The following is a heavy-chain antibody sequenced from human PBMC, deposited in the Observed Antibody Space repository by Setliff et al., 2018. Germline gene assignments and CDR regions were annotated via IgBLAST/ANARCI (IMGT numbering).Heavy chain of an antibody. CDR3: ARAYYYGSGNSHKYYMDV. J-gene: IGHJ6*03. Sequence: SETLSLTCTVSGGSISSYYWSWIRQPPGKGLEWIGYIYTSGSTNYNPSLKSRVTISVDTSKNQFSLKLTSVSAADTAVYYCARAYYYGSGNSHKYYMDVWGKGTAVTVSS. CDR2: IYTSGST. D-gene: IGHD3-10*01. CDR1: GGSISSYY. V-gene: IGHV4-4*08.